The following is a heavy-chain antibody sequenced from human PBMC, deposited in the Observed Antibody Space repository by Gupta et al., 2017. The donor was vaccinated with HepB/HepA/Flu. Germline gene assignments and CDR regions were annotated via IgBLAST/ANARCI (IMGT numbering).Heavy chain of an antibody. J-gene: IGHJ4*02. V-gene: IGHV1-2*02. CDR3: ARVQYYFDSRGPSAYYFDY. CDR2: INPNTGDP. CDR1: GYTLRFYY. D-gene: IGHD3-22*01. Sequence: QVQLVQSGAEVRKPGAAVKVSCQASGYTLRFYYIHWVRQAPGQGLEWMGSINPNTGDPTYARQFQGRVTMTRDKSIDTAYMDLNRLGSDETAVYFCARVQYYFDSRGPSAYYFDYWGQGTLVTVSS.